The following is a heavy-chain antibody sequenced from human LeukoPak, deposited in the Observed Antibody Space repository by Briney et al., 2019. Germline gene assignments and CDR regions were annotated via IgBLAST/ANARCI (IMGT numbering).Heavy chain of an antibody. J-gene: IGHJ4*02. D-gene: IGHD3-10*01. CDR1: GYTFTGYY. Sequence: GASVKVSCKASGYTFTGYYMHWVRQAPGQGLEWMGWINPNSGGTNYAQKFQGRVTMTRDTSISTAYMELSRLRSDDTAVYYCARRPGSIRGVIGYWGQGTLVTVSS. CDR2: INPNSGGT. V-gene: IGHV1-2*02. CDR3: ARRPGSIRGVIGY.